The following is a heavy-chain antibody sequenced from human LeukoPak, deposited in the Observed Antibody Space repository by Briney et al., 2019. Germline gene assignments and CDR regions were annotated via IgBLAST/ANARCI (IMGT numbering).Heavy chain of an antibody. CDR3: AREERSRYTPLLWFGELLFHFDY. V-gene: IGHV3-30*01. Sequence: EGSLRLSCAASGFTFSSYAMHWVRQAPGKGLEWVAVISYDGSNKYYADSVKGRFTISRDNSKNTLYLQMNSLRAEDTAVYYCAREERSRYTPLLWFGELLFHFDYWGQGTLVTVSS. J-gene: IGHJ4*02. CDR1: GFTFSSYA. D-gene: IGHD3-10*01. CDR2: ISYDGSNK.